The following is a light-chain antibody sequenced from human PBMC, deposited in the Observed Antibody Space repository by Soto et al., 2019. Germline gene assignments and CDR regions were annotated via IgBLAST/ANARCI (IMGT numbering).Light chain of an antibody. V-gene: IGLV2-14*01. J-gene: IGLJ2*01. CDR1: SSDVGGYNY. Sequence: QSALTQPASVSGSPGQSITISCMGTSSDVGGYNYVSWYQQHPGKAPKLMVYEVSNLPSGVSNRFSGSKSGNTAYLTISGLQAEDEADYYCCSYTSSSTLVFGGGTKLTVL. CDR3: CSYTSSSTLV. CDR2: EVS.